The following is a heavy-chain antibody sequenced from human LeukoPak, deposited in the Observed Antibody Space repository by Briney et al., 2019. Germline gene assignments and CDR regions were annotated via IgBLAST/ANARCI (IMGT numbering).Heavy chain of an antibody. J-gene: IGHJ3*02. CDR3: ARGSGSYDSSGYYAFDI. D-gene: IGHD3-22*01. V-gene: IGHV3-64*01. CDR1: GFTFSSYA. Sequence: GGSLRLSCAASGFTFSSYAMHWVRQAPGKGPEYVSAISSNGGSTYYANSVKGRFTISRDNSKNTLYLQMGSLRAEDMAVYYCARGSGSYDSSGYYAFDIWGQGTMVTVSS. CDR2: ISSNGGST.